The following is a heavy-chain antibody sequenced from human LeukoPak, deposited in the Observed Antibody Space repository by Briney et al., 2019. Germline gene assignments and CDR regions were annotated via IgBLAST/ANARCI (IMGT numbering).Heavy chain of an antibody. CDR1: GFTFTDYS. Sequence: GALRLSCVASGFTFTDYSMIWVRQAPGKGLEWVSSITNGSSYIYYADSVKGRFTISRDNAKNSLYLQMNSLRAEDTAVYYCARGGSKYWGQGTVVTVSS. CDR2: ITNGSSYI. J-gene: IGHJ4*02. V-gene: IGHV3-21*01. CDR3: ARGGSKY.